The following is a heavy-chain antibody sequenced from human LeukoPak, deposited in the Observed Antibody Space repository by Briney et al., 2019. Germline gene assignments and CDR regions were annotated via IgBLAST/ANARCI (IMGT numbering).Heavy chain of an antibody. Sequence: ASVKVSCKASGYTFTRYGITWVRQAPGHGLEWMGWISTYNGNANYAKKFQGRVTMTTDTSTSTAFMELRSLTPDDTAVYYCASRSGTYPYYIDYWGQGTLVTVSS. CDR3: ASRSGTYPYYIDY. J-gene: IGHJ4*02. CDR1: GYTFTRYG. V-gene: IGHV1-18*01. CDR2: ISTYNGNA. D-gene: IGHD1-26*01.